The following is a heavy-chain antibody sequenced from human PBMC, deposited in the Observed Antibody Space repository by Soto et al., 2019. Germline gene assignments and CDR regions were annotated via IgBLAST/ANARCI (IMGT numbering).Heavy chain of an antibody. V-gene: IGHV3-30-3*01. CDR1: GFTFSSYA. CDR2: ISYDGSNK. Sequence: QVQLVESGGGVVQPGRSLRLSCAASGFTFSSYAMHWVRQAPGKGLEWVAVISYDGSNKYYADSVKGRFTISRHNSKNTLYLQMNSLRAEDTAVYYCARDATMIVVVITRLGAFDIWGQGTMVTVSS. CDR3: ARDATMIVVVITRLGAFDI. J-gene: IGHJ3*02. D-gene: IGHD3-22*01.